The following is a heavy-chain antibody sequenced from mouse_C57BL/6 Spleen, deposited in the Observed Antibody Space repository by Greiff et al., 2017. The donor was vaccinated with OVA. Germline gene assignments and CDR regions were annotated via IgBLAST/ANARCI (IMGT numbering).Heavy chain of an antibody. D-gene: IGHD2-4*01. CDR3: ARCGYDYDVLYAMDY. J-gene: IGHJ4*01. Sequence: VQLQQPGAELVKPGASVKMSCTASGYTFTSYWITWVKQRPGQGLEWIGDIYPGSGSTNYNEKFKSKGTLTVDTSSSTAYMQLSSLTYEDTAVYYGARCGYDYDVLYAMDYWGQGTSVTVSS. V-gene: IGHV1-55*01. CDR2: IYPGSGST. CDR1: GYTFTSYW.